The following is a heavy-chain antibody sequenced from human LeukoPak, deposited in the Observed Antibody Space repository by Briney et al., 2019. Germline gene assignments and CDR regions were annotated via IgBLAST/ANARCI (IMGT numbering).Heavy chain of an antibody. J-gene: IGHJ4*02. Sequence: GGSLRLSCAASGFTFSSYSMNWVRQAPGKGLEWVSSISSSSSYIYYADSVKGRFTISRDNSKNTLYLQMNSLRAEDTAVYYCAKDFDYLGGKGVFDYWGQGTLVTVSS. CDR3: AKDFDYLGGKGVFDY. CDR1: GFTFSSYS. D-gene: IGHD3-16*01. CDR2: ISSSSSYI. V-gene: IGHV3-21*04.